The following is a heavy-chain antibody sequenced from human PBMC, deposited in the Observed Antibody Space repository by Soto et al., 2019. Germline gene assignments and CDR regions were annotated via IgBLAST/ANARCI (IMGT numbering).Heavy chain of an antibody. CDR3: AREEVNGDYAPDYYYYGMDV. Sequence: QVQLVQSGAEVKKPGASVKVSCKASGYTFTSYDINWVRQATGQGLEWMGWMNPNSGNTGYAEKCQGRVTITRNTSISTAYTELSSLRSEDRAVYYRAREEVNGDYAPDYYYYGMDVWGQGTTVTVSS. D-gene: IGHD4-17*01. J-gene: IGHJ6*02. CDR2: MNPNSGNT. CDR1: GYTFTSYD. V-gene: IGHV1-8*01.